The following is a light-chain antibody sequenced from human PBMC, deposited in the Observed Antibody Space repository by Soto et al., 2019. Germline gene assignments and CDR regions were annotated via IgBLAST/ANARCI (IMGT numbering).Light chain of an antibody. CDR2: KAS. V-gene: IGKV1-5*03. CDR1: QSISNW. CDR3: QQYNSYLT. J-gene: IGKJ4*01. Sequence: IQMTPSPSTLSASVGGRVTLTCRASQSISNWLAWYQQKPGKAPNLLIYKASSLESGVPSRFSGSGSGTELTLTISRLKPEDFATYYCQQYNSYLTFGGGTKVDI.